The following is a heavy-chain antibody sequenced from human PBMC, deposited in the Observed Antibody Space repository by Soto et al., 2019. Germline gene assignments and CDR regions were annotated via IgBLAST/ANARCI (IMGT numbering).Heavy chain of an antibody. CDR2: VSLDGTNR. J-gene: IGHJ4*02. V-gene: IGHV3-30-3*01. CDR3: ARDRRPQVTVNFDY. CDR1: GFSFSNSA. D-gene: IGHD4-4*01. Sequence: QVHLVESGGGVVQPGKSLRLSCAASGFSFSNSAMHWVRQAPGKGLDWVAVVSLDGTNRYYADSVKGRFTISRDNSKNTLYLQMSSLRAEDTAVYYCARDRRPQVTVNFDYWGQGTPVTVSS.